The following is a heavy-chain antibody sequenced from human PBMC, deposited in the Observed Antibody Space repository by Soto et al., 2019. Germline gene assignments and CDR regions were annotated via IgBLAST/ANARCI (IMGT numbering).Heavy chain of an antibody. CDR3: ARDQVAAVAGTKHYYYGMDV. J-gene: IGHJ6*02. Sequence: GGSLRLSCAASGFTFSSYGMHWVRQAPGKGLEWVAVIWYDGSNKYYADSVKGRFTISRDNSKNTLYLQMNSLRAEDTAVYYCARDQVAAVAGTKHYYYGMDVWGQGTTVTVSS. V-gene: IGHV3-33*01. CDR2: IWYDGSNK. CDR1: GFTFSSYG. D-gene: IGHD6-19*01.